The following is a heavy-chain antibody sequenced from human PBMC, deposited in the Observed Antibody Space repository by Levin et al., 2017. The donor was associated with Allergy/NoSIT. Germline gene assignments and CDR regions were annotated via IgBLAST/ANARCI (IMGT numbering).Heavy chain of an antibody. CDR1: GFTFSSNW. Sequence: GGSLRLSCAASGFTFSSNWMHWVRQPPGKGLVWVSRISSDGSSTTYADSVKGRFTISRDNAKNTLYLQMNSLRAEDTAVYYCARELPFDYWGQGTLVTVSS. J-gene: IGHJ4*02. CDR2: ISSDGSST. V-gene: IGHV3-74*01. CDR3: ARELPFDY.